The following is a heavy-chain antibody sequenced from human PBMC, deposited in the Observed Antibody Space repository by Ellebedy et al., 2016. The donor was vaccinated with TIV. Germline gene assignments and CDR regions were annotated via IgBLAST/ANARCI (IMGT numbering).Heavy chain of an antibody. J-gene: IGHJ6*02. V-gene: IGHV4-61*08. CDR2: VFFDGST. CDR1: GASVSSGGYY. CDR3: ARDHQSGRGRYYYDVGD. Sequence: MPGGSLRLSCTVSGASVSSGGYYWSWNRQSPGKGLEWIGYVFFDGSTSYNPSLKSRVTISVDTFKDQFSLKLSSVTTAETAVYYCARDHQSGRGRYYYDVGDWGQGTTVTVSS. D-gene: IGHD3/OR15-3a*01.